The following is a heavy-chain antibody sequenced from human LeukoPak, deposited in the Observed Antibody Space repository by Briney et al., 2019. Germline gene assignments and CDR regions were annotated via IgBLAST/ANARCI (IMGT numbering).Heavy chain of an antibody. J-gene: IGHJ4*02. CDR1: GGAVSSGSYY. Sequence: PSETLSLTCTVSGGAVSSGSYYWNWIRQPPGKGLEWIGYVYYSGRANYNPSLKSRVTISGDTSKNQFSLKLTSVTAADTAVYYCARGLGSRYYFNSWGQGTLVTVSS. D-gene: IGHD3-10*01. CDR2: VYYSGRA. V-gene: IGHV4-61*01. CDR3: ARGLGSRYYFNS.